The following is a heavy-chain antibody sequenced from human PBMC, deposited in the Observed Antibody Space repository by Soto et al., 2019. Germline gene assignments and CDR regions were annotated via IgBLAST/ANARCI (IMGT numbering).Heavy chain of an antibody. CDR2: IYSGGST. J-gene: IGHJ6*02. V-gene: IGHV3-53*04. Sequence: PGGSLRLSCAASGFTVSSNYMSWVRQAPGKGLEWVSVIYSGGSTYYADSVKGRFTISRHNSKNTLYLQMNSLRAEDTAVYYCARDGYYDSSGYYSPRGMDVWGQGTTVTVSS. CDR3: ARDGYYDSSGYYSPRGMDV. CDR1: GFTVSSNY. D-gene: IGHD3-22*01.